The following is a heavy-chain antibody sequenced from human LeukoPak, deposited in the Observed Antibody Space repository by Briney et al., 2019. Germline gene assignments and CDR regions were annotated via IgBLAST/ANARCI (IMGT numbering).Heavy chain of an antibody. D-gene: IGHD6-13*01. J-gene: IGHJ4*02. Sequence: GGSLRLSCAASGFTFSTYWMNWVRQAPGKGLEWVSYISSSGSTIYYADSVKGRFTISRDNAKNSLYLQMNSLRAEDTAVYYCARLEYSSSWYFDYWGQGTLVTVSS. CDR1: GFTFSTYW. V-gene: IGHV3-48*04. CDR3: ARLEYSSSWYFDY. CDR2: ISSSGSTI.